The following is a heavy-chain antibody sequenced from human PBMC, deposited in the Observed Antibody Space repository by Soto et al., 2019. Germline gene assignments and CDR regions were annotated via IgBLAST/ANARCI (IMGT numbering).Heavy chain of an antibody. V-gene: IGHV1-18*04. D-gene: IGHD3-3*01. CDR3: GRDDDFWSGYPTLDY. Sequence: QVQLVQSGAEVKKPGASVKVSCKASGYTFTSYGISWVRQAPGQGLEWMGWISAYNGNTNYAQKLQGRVTMTTDTSTSTAYMELRSLRSYDTAVYYWGRDDDFWSGYPTLDYWGQGTLVTVSS. CDR2: ISAYNGNT. J-gene: IGHJ4*02. CDR1: GYTFTSYG.